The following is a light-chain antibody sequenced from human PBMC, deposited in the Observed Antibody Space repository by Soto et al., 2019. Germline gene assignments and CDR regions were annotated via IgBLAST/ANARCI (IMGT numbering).Light chain of an antibody. CDR3: QEYNSYPYT. CDR2: KAS. J-gene: IGKJ2*01. CDR1: QSISSC. Sequence: DIQMTQSPSTLSASVGDRVTITCRASQSISSCLAWFQQKPGKAPKLLIYKASTLETGVPSRFSGSGSGTEFTLTISSLQPDDFATYYCQEYNSYPYTFGQGTKLEIK. V-gene: IGKV1-5*03.